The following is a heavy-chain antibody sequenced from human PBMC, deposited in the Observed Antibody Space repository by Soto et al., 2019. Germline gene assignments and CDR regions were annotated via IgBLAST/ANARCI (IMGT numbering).Heavy chain of an antibody. D-gene: IGHD1-1*01. Sequence: QVRLQESGPGILKPSEPLSLTCTVSGACISNYYWSWIRQPAGKGLECLGRIYASGTTTHNPSVRSRGTMQDDRDKHQFSLNLNSVNAADTAVYYYAREPRSELGTVEYWGQGTPVNVSS. CDR3: AREPRSELGTVEY. CDR1: GACISNYY. J-gene: IGHJ4*02. CDR2: IYASGTT. V-gene: IGHV4-4*07.